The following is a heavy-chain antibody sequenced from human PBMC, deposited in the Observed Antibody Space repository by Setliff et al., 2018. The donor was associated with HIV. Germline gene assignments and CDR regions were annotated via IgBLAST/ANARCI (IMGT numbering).Heavy chain of an antibody. J-gene: IGHJ3*02. CDR2: IYYSGGT. V-gene: IGHV4-39*07. CDR3: ARDRGYSYGFYAFDI. CDR1: GGSISGSNYV. D-gene: IGHD5-18*01. Sequence: PSETLSLTCSVYGGSISGSNYVWGWIRQTPRKGLEWIGSIYYSGGTYCNPSLKSRVTISVDTSKNQFSLKLSSVTAADTAVYYCARDRGYSYGFYAFDIWGQGTMVTVSS.